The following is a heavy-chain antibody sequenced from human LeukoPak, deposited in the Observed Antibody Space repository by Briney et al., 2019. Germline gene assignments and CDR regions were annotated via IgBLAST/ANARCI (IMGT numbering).Heavy chain of an antibody. D-gene: IGHD3-10*01. J-gene: IGHJ5*02. V-gene: IGHV3-30*02. CDR1: GFTFSSYG. Sequence: PGGSLRLSCAASGFTFSSYGMHWVRQAPGKGLAWVAFIRYDGSNKYYADFVKGRFTISRDNSNNTLYLQMNSLRAEDTAVYYCAKDPYSYGSGSYVWFDPWGRGTLVTVSS. CDR3: AKDPYSYGSGSYVWFDP. CDR2: IRYDGSNK.